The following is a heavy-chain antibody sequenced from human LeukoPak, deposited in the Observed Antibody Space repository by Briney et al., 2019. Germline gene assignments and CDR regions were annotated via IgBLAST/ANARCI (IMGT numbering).Heavy chain of an antibody. CDR2: IYPGDSDT. CDR3: ARLEGYSSGWGHFDY. J-gene: IGHJ4*02. V-gene: IGHV5-51*01. D-gene: IGHD6-19*01. CDR1: GXSFTNYC. Sequence: GESLKISFKGSGXSFTNYCIGWVRQMPGKGLEWMGIIYPGDSDTRYSPSFQGQVTISADKSISTAYLQWCSLKASDTAMYYCARLEGYSSGWGHFDYWGQGTLVTVSS.